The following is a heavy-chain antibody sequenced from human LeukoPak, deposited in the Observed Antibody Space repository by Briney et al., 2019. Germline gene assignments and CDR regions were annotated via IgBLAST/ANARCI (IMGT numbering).Heavy chain of an antibody. J-gene: IGHJ4*02. CDR1: GFTFSSYA. CDR3: AKDYDFWSGYHYYFDY. D-gene: IGHD3-3*01. V-gene: IGHV3-23*01. CDR2: ISGSGGST. Sequence: GGSLRLSCAASGFTFSSYAMSWVRQAPGKGLEWVSAISGSGGSTYYADSVKGRFTISGDNSKNTLYLQMNSLRAEDTAVYYCAKDYDFWSGYHYYFDYWGQGTLVTVSS.